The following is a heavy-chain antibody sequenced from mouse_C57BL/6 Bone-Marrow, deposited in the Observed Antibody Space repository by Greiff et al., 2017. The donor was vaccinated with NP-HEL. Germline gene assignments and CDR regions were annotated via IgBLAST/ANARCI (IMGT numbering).Heavy chain of an antibody. CDR2: ISYDGSN. CDR3: ASGTVVAPVDV. CDR1: GYSITSGYY. Sequence: VQLKQSGPGLVKPSQSLSLTCSVTGYSITSGYYWNWIRQFPGNKLEWMGYISYDGSNNYNPSLKNRISITRDTSKNQFFLKLNSVTTEDTATYYCASGTVVAPVDVWGTGTTVTVSS. J-gene: IGHJ1*03. D-gene: IGHD1-1*01. V-gene: IGHV3-6*01.